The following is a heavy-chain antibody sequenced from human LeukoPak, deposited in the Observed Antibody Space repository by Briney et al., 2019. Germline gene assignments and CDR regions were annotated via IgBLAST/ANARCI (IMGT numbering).Heavy chain of an antibody. CDR3: ARPDVYYYGMDV. CDR1: GGSISSSSYY. D-gene: IGHD3-16*01. J-gene: IGHJ6*02. Sequence: KPSETLSLTCTVSGGSISSSSYYWGLIRQPPGKGLEWIGSIYYSGSTYYNPSLKSRVTISVDTSKNQFSLKLSSVTAADTAVYYCARPDVYYYGMDVWGQGTTVTVSS. V-gene: IGHV4-39*01. CDR2: IYYSGST.